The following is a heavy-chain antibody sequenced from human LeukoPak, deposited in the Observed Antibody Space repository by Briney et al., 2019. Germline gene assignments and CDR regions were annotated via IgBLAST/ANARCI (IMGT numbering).Heavy chain of an antibody. V-gene: IGHV1-69*05. CDR3: ARDGRMGATQN. Sequence: GAPVKVSCKASGGTFSSYAISWVRQAPGQGLEWMGGIIPIFGTANYAQKFQGRVTITTDESTSTAYMELSSLRSEDTAVYYCARDGRMGATQNWGQGTLVTVSS. D-gene: IGHD1-26*01. CDR1: GGTFSSYA. CDR2: IIPIFGTA. J-gene: IGHJ4*02.